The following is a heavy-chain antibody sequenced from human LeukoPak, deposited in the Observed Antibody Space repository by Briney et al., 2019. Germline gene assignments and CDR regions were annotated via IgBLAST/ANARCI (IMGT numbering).Heavy chain of an antibody. D-gene: IGHD5-18*01. CDR2: ISGSGGST. V-gene: IGHV3-23*01. CDR1: GFTVSSNY. J-gene: IGHJ4*02. CDR3: AKAPNTAPDY. Sequence: GGSLRLSCAASGFTVSSNYMSWVRQAPGKGLEWVSAISGSGGSTYYADSVKGRFTISRDNSKNTLYLQMNSLRAEDTAVYYCAKAPNTAPDYWGQGTLVTVSS.